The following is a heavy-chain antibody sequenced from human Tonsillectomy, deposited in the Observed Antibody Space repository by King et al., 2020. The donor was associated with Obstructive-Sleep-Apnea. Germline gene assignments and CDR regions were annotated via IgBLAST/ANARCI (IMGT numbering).Heavy chain of an antibody. CDR3: ARAHCSGATCYAPDF. J-gene: IGHJ4*02. V-gene: IGHV3-30*04. CDR1: GFPFSTYA. CDR2: ISYDGSKK. D-gene: IGHD2-15*01. Sequence: QEQLVESGGGVVQPGRSLRLSCAASGFPFSTYAIHWVRQAPGKGLEWVAVISYDGSKKYYADSAKGRLTISRDNSKNTLHLKVNSLRAEDTAVYYCARAHCSGATCYAPDFWGQGTLVTVSS.